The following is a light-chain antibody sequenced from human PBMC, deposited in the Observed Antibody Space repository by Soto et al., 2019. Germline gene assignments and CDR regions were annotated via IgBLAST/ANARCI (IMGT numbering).Light chain of an antibody. CDR2: KAS. CDR1: KAISSW. CDR3: QQYSDYPLT. Sequence: CRASKAISSWLAWYQQKPGKAPKFLIYKASTLESGVPSRFSGRGSGTEFTLTITSLQPDDFATYYCQQYSDYPLTFGGGTKVDIK. J-gene: IGKJ4*01. V-gene: IGKV1-5*03.